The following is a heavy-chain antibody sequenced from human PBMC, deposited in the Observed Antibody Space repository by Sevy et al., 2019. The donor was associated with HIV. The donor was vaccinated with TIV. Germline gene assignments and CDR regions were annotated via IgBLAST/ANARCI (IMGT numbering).Heavy chain of an antibody. V-gene: IGHV3-48*03. CDR2: ISDSSDTI. D-gene: IGHD2-15*01. CDR1: GFIFSNYY. CDR3: ARVRDRYCSSGSCYYGYFFDY. Sequence: GGYLRLSCAASGFIFSNYYMTWVRQAPGKGLEWVSYISDSSDTISYADSVKGRFTISRDNANNALYLQMSSLAGEDTAVYYCARVRDRYCSSGSCYYGYFFDYWGQGTLVTVSS. J-gene: IGHJ4*02.